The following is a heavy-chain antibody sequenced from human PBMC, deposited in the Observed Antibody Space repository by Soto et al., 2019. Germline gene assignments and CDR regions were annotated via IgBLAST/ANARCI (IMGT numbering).Heavy chain of an antibody. V-gene: IGHV1-18*01. Sequence: ASVKVSCKASGYTFTSYGISWVRQAPGQGLEWMGWVNAYNGNTNYAQKFQGRVTMTTDTSTSTAYMELRSLRSDDTAVYYFAIMGLKYCSGGSCHDYWGQGTLVTVSS. D-gene: IGHD2-15*01. CDR1: GYTFTSYG. CDR2: VNAYNGNT. J-gene: IGHJ4*02. CDR3: AIMGLKYCSGGSCHDY.